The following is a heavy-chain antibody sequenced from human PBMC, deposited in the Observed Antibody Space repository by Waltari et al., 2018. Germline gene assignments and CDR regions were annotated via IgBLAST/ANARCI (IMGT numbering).Heavy chain of an antibody. D-gene: IGHD6-19*01. J-gene: IGHJ4*02. CDR1: GYSISSGYY. V-gene: IGHV4-38-2*01. CDR2: IYHSGGT. Sequence: QVQLQESGPGLVKPSETLSLTCAVSGYSISSGYYWGWIRQPPGKGLEWIGSIYHSGGTYYNPSLRSRVTISVDTSKNQFSLKLSSVTAADTAVYYCQGVAVAGMNPLDYWGQGTLVTVSS. CDR3: QGVAVAGMNPLDY.